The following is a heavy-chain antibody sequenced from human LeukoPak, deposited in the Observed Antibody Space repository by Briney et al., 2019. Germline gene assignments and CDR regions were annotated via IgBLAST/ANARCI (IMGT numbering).Heavy chain of an antibody. CDR2: ISGYNGNT. CDR1: GYTFTSYG. J-gene: IGHJ4*02. Sequence: ASVKVSCKASGYTFTSYGISWVRQAPGQGLEWMGRISGYNGNTNYAQKLQGRVTMTTDTSTSTAYMELRSLRSDDTAVYCCARDEAVTSPFDYWGQGTLVTVSS. CDR3: ARDEAVTSPFDY. D-gene: IGHD4-17*01. V-gene: IGHV1-18*01.